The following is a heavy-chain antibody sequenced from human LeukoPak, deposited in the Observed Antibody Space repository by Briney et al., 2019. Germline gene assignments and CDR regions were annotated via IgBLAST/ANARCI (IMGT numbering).Heavy chain of an antibody. CDR3: ARGGGYSYGPFDY. CDR1: RFTFSSYW. V-gene: IGHV3-74*01. J-gene: IGHJ4*02. D-gene: IGHD5-18*01. Sequence: GGSLRLSCAASRFTFSSYWMHWVRQAPGKGLVWVSRINGAGSSTSYADSVKGRFTISRDNAKNTLYLQMNSLRAEDTAVYYCARGGGYSYGPFDYWGQGTLVTVSS. CDR2: INGAGSST.